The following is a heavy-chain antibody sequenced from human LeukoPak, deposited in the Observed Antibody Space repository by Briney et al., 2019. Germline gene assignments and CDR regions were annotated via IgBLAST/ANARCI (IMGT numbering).Heavy chain of an antibody. Sequence: PGGSLRLSCAASGFTFSSYAMNWVRQAPGKGLGWVSGISGSGGSTYYADSVKGRFTISRDNSKNTLYLQMNSLRAEDTAVYYCAKDTRGRYFDWSFDYWGQGTLVTVSS. CDR2: ISGSGGST. J-gene: IGHJ4*02. CDR1: GFTFSSYA. CDR3: AKDTRGRYFDWSFDY. D-gene: IGHD3-9*01. V-gene: IGHV3-23*01.